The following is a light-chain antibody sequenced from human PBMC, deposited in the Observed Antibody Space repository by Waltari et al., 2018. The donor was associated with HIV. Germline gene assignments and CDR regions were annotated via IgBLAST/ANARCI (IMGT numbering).Light chain of an antibody. CDR2: GIS. J-gene: IGKJ1*01. CDR1: QSLTTSY. CDR3: QQYGNSWT. Sequence: EPVLTQSPGPLSLSPGESATLSCRASQSLTTSYLAWFQQKRGQAPRPLISGISSRATGIPDRFSGSGSGTDFTLTISRLEPEDSAVYFCQQYGNSWTFGQGTKVEIK. V-gene: IGKV3-20*01.